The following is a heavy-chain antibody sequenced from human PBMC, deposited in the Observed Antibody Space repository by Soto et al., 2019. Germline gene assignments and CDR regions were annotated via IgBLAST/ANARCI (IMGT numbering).Heavy chain of an antibody. D-gene: IGHD6-13*01. V-gene: IGHV1-69*13. CDR1: GGTISSYA. CDR3: ARTRSTSIAAAGDHFDY. Sequence: SVKVSCKASGGTISSYAISWVRQAPGQGLEWMGGIIPIFGTANYAQKFQGRVTITADESTSTAYMELSSLRSEDTAVYYCARTRSTSIAAAGDHFDYWGQGTLVTVSS. CDR2: IIPIFGTA. J-gene: IGHJ4*02.